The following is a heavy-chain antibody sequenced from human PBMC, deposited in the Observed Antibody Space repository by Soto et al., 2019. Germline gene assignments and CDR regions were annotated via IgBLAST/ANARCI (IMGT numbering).Heavy chain of an antibody. Sequence: QVQLGQSGAEVKKPGSSVKVSCKASGGTFSSYAISWVRQAPGQGLEWMGGSIPIFGTAKYAQKFQGRVTTTAAKSTSTAYMELSSLRSDDTAVYYGATRGWFGAYYGMDVWGQGTTVTVSS. CDR2: SIPIFGTA. J-gene: IGHJ6*02. V-gene: IGHV1-69*14. CDR3: ATRGWFGAYYGMDV. D-gene: IGHD3-10*01. CDR1: GGTFSSYA.